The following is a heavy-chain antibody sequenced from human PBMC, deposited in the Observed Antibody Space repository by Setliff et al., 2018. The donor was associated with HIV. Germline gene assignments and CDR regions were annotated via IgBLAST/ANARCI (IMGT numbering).Heavy chain of an antibody. CDR1: GFTFSDHY. D-gene: IGHD3-10*01. V-gene: IGHV3-72*01. Sequence: GGSLRLSCAASGFTFSDHYMYWVRQAPGKGLEWVGRTRNKVNSYTTEYAASVKGRFTISRDDAKNSLYLQMNSLKTEDTAVYYCARGRLLWSGSYYYYYMDVWGKGTTVTVSS. CDR3: ARGRLLWSGSYYYYYMDV. J-gene: IGHJ6*03. CDR2: TRNKVNSYTT.